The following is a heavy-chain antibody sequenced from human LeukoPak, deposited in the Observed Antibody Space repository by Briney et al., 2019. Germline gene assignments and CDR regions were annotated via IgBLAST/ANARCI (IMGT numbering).Heavy chain of an antibody. CDR2: ISYDGSNK. CDR3: AKDLHNVLRYP. D-gene: IGHD3-3*01. CDR1: GFTFSSYA. J-gene: IGHJ5*02. V-gene: IGHV3-30*04. Sequence: GSLRLSCAASGFTFSSYAMHWVRQAPGKGLEWVAVISYDGSNKYYADSVKGRFTISRDNSKNTLYLQMNSLRAEDTAVYYCAKDLHNVLRYPWGQGTLVTVSS.